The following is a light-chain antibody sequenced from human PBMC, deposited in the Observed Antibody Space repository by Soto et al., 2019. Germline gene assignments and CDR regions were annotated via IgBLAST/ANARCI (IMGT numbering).Light chain of an antibody. V-gene: IGKV3-15*01. Sequence: EIVLTQYPDTLSVSPGEGVTLSCRASQGIGDTLAWYQQKPGRAPRLLIYGASTRATGIPARFSGSGSGTEFTLTISSLQSEDFAVYYCQQYNNWPPWTFGQGTKVDIK. CDR2: GAS. CDR1: QGIGDT. CDR3: QQYNNWPPWT. J-gene: IGKJ1*01.